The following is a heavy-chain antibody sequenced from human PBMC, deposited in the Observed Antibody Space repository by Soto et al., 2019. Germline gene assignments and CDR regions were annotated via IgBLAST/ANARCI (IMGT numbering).Heavy chain of an antibody. V-gene: IGHV1-18*01. CDR3: ARDDGSSWYGRAFDI. D-gene: IGHD6-13*01. CDR2: ISTYNDNT. Sequence: QVQLVQSGAEVKKPGASVKVSCKASGYTFTNFGISWVRQAPGQGLEWMGWISTYNDNTNYVQNLQGRVTMTTDKPARTAYMELRSLRSDDTAVYYCARDDGSSWYGRAFDIWGQGTIITVSS. CDR1: GYTFTNFG. J-gene: IGHJ3*02.